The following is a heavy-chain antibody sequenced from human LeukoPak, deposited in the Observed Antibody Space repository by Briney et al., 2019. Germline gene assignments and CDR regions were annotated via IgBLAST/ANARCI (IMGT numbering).Heavy chain of an antibody. D-gene: IGHD6-13*01. CDR3: ARDYGIAAAVVY. J-gene: IGHJ4*02. V-gene: IGHV1-2*02. CDR1: GYTFTAYY. CDR2: INTNSGGT. Sequence: ASVKVSCKASGYTFTAYYIHWVRQAPRQGPECMGWINTNSGGTNSAQKDLGRVTMTRDTSISTAYMELSRLRSDDTAIYYCARDYGIAAAVVYWGQGTLVTVSS.